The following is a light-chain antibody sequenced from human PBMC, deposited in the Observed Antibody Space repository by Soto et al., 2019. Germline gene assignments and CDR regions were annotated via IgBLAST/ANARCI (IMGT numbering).Light chain of an antibody. CDR1: QSVSSN. V-gene: IGKV3-15*01. CDR3: QQYNNRPRP. Sequence: EIVMTQSPATLSVSPGERATLSCRASQSVSSNLAWYQQKPGQAPRLLISGASTRAAGIPARFSGSGSGTEFTLTISSLQSEDFAVDYCQQYNNRPRPFGQGTKVEIK. CDR2: GAS. J-gene: IGKJ1*01.